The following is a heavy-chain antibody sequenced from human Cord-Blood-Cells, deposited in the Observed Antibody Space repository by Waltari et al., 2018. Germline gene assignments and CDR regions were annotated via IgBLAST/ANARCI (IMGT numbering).Heavy chain of an antibody. D-gene: IGHD2-2*02. CDR2: INQSGST. V-gene: IGHV4-34*01. Sequence: QVQLQQWGAGLLKPSETLSLTCAVYGGSFSGYYWSWIRQPPGKGLEWIGEINQSGSTNYNPSLKSRVTISVDTSKNQFSLKLSSVTAADTAVYYCARLLVYCSSTSCYTGWFDPWGQGTLVTVSS. J-gene: IGHJ5*02. CDR3: ARLLVYCSSTSCYTGWFDP. CDR1: GGSFSGYY.